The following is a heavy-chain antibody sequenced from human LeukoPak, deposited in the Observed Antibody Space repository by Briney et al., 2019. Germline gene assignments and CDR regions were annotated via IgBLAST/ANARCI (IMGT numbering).Heavy chain of an antibody. D-gene: IGHD3-22*01. Sequence: ASVKVSCKASGYTFTSYGISWVRQAPGQGLEWMGWISGYNGNTNYAQKLQGRVTMTTDTSTSTAYMELRSLRSDDTAVYYCARGEYYDSSGYSDYWGQGTLVTVSS. CDR3: ARGEYYDSSGYSDY. CDR2: ISGYNGNT. CDR1: GYTFTSYG. V-gene: IGHV1-18*01. J-gene: IGHJ4*02.